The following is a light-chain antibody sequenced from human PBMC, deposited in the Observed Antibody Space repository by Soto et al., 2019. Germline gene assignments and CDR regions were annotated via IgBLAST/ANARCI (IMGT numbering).Light chain of an antibody. CDR3: LQALKTPPN. V-gene: IGKV2-28*01. CDR1: QSLLHSNGYNY. CDR2: LGS. Sequence: DIVMTQSPLSLPVTPGEPASISCRSSQSLLHSNGYNYLDWYLQKPGQSPQLLIYLGSNRASGVPDRFSGSGSGTDFTLKIRRVDAEDFGVYYCLQALKTPPNFGPGTQVDIK. J-gene: IGKJ3*01.